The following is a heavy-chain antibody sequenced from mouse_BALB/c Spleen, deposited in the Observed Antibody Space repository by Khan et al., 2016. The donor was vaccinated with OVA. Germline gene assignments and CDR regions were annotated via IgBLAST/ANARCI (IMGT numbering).Heavy chain of an antibody. J-gene: IGHJ2*01. D-gene: IGHD2-14*01. CDR3: ARNYRYDVWFDS. CDR1: GYTFTSSV. V-gene: IGHV1S136*01. Sequence: VQLQQSGPELVKPGASVKMSCTASGYTFTSSVIHWVRQKSGQGLDWIGYIYPFNDGTKYNEKFEGKATLTSDKSSSTAYMELSSLTSEDSAVYYCARNYRYDVWFDSWGQGTTLTVSS. CDR2: IYPFNDGT.